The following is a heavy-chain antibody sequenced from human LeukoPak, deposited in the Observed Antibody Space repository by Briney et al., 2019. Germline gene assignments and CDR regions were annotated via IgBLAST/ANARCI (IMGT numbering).Heavy chain of an antibody. CDR2: ISDSGGS. D-gene: IGHD1-1*01. J-gene: IGHJ6*02. CDR3: EKGTTAAPYYYYYSMDV. CDR1: GVTFSSYA. V-gene: IGHV3-23*01. Sequence: PGGSLRLSCAAAGVTFSSYAMNWVRQAPGKGLEWVSGISDSGGSTDSVKGRFTISRDNSKNTLYLQMNSLRAEDSAVYYCEKGTTAAPYYYYYSMDVWGQGTTVTVSS.